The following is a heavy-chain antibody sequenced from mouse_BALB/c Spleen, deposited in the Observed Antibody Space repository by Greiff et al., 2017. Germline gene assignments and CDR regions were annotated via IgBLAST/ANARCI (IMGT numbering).Heavy chain of an antibody. Sequence: EVKLQESGPSLVKPSQTLSLTCSVTGDSITSGYWNWIRKFPGNKLEYMGYISYSGSTYYNPSLKSRISITRDTSKNQYYLQLNSVTTEDTATYYCARLRDGYYPFDYWGQGTTLTVSS. CDR1: GDSITSGY. J-gene: IGHJ2*01. D-gene: IGHD2-3*01. V-gene: IGHV3-8*02. CDR3: ARLRDGYYPFDY. CDR2: ISYSGST.